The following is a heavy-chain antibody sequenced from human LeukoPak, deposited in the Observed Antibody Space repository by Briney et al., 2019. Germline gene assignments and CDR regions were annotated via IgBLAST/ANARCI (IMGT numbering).Heavy chain of an antibody. Sequence: SETLSLTCAVYVGSFSGYYLSWIRQPPGRGLEWIGEINHRGRTNYNPSLNSRTIITVDTSKNQFSLKLSSVTAADAAVYYCARPGYCSGGSWRRWFDAWGQGTLVTVSS. CDR2: INHRGRT. D-gene: IGHD2-15*01. J-gene: IGHJ5*02. V-gene: IGHV4-34*01. CDR3: ARPGYCSGGSWRRWFDA. CDR1: VGSFSGYY.